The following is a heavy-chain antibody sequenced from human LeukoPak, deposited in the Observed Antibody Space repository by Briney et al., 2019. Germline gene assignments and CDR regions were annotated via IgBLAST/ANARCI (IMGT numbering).Heavy chain of an antibody. Sequence: SETLSLTCTVSGGSISSQYWSWIRQPPGKGLEWIGYIYYGGSTNYCPSLKSRVTMSVDTSKNQFSLKLSSVTAADTAVYYCAREVRGYGFDYWGQGTLVTVSS. CDR3: AREVRGYGFDY. CDR1: GGSISSQY. CDR2: IYYGGST. J-gene: IGHJ4*02. D-gene: IGHD3-10*01. V-gene: IGHV4-59*11.